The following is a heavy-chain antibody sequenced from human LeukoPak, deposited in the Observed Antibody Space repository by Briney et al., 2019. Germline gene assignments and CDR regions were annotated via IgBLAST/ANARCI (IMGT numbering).Heavy chain of an antibody. Sequence: ASVKVSCKASGYTFTSYGISWVRQAPGQGLVWMGWISAYNGNTNYAQKLQGRVTMTTDTSTSTAYMELRSLRSDDTAVYYCARDGTHYDFWSYYYYYYYMDVWGKGTTVTVSS. J-gene: IGHJ6*03. CDR3: ARDGTHYDFWSYYYYYYYMDV. D-gene: IGHD3-3*01. CDR1: GYTFTSYG. CDR2: ISAYNGNT. V-gene: IGHV1-18*01.